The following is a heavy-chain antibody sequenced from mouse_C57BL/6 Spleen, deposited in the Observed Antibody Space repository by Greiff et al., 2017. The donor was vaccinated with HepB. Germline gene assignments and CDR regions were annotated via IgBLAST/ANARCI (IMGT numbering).Heavy chain of an antibody. CDR2: IHPNSGST. CDR1: GYTFTSYW. J-gene: IGHJ2*01. D-gene: IGHD1-1*01. V-gene: IGHV1-64*01. Sequence: QVQLQQPGAELVKPGASVKLSCKASGYTFTSYWMHWVKQRPGQGLEWIGMIHPNSGSTNYNEKFKSKATLTVDKSSSTAYMQLSSLTSEDSAVYYWASATVVLYYFDYWGQGTTLTVSS. CDR3: ASATVVLYYFDY.